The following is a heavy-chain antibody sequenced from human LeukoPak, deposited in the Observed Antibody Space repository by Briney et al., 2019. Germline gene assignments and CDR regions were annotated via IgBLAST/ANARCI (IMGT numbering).Heavy chain of an antibody. CDR1: GYTFTGYY. CDR3: ARVEVEVAVAVRDYYYYMDV. J-gene: IGHJ6*03. CDR2: INPNSGGT. D-gene: IGHD6-19*01. Sequence: ASVKVSCKASGYTFTGYYMHWVRQAPGQGLEWMGWINPNSGGTNYAQKFQGRVTMTRDTSISTAYMELSRLRSDDTAVYYCARVEVEVAVAVRDYYYYMDVWGKGTTVTVSS. V-gene: IGHV1-2*02.